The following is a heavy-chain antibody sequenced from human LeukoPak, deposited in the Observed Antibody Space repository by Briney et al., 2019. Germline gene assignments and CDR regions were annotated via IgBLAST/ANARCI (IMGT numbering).Heavy chain of an antibody. J-gene: IGHJ3*02. Sequence: GGSLRLSCAASGFTFTNYWMTWVRQAPGKGLEWVANIKQDGSEKYYVDSVKGRFTISRDDAKNSLYLQMNSLRAEDTAVYYCARDRRADYGRNDDAFDIWGQGTVVTV. CDR2: IKQDGSEK. V-gene: IGHV3-7*01. D-gene: IGHD4-23*01. CDR1: GFTFTNYW. CDR3: ARDRRADYGRNDDAFDI.